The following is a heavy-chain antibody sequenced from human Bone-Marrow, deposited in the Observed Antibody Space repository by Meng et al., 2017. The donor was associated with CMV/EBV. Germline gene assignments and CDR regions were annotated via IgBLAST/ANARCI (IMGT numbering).Heavy chain of an antibody. CDR1: GFTFSNAW. D-gene: IGHD1-20*01. V-gene: IGHV3-15*01. J-gene: IGHJ4*02. Sequence: GESLKISCAASGFTFSNAWMSWVRQAPGKGLEWVGRIKSKTEGGTTDYAAPVKGRFTISRDDSKNTLYLQMNSLKTEDTAVYYCTTEGLYNWNEGAFDYWGQGTLVTVSS. CDR2: IKSKTEGGTT. CDR3: TTEGLYNWNEGAFDY.